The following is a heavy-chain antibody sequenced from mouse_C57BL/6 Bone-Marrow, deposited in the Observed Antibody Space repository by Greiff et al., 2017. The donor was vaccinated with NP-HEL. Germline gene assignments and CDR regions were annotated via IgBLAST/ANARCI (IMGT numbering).Heavy chain of an antibody. D-gene: IGHD1-1*01. J-gene: IGHJ4*01. CDR3: ARQDYYGGSYRAMDY. CDR1: GFTFSDYY. Sequence: EVKLVESGGGLVQPGGSLKLSCAASGFTFSDYYMYWVRQTPEKRLEWVAYISTGGGSTYYPDTVKGRFTISRDNAKNTLYLQMSRLKTEDTAMYYCARQDYYGGSYRAMDYWGQGTSVTVSS. V-gene: IGHV5-12*01. CDR2: ISTGGGST.